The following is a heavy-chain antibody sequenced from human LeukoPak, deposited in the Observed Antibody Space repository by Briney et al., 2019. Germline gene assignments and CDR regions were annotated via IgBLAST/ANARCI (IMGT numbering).Heavy chain of an antibody. D-gene: IGHD1-1*01. CDR2: IYYSGST. Sequence: SETLSLTCTVSSGSINSYYWRWIRQPPGKGLEWIGYIYYSGSTNYNPSLKSRVTISVDTSKNQFSLKLSSVTAADTAVYYCARIQLRRNWFDPWGQGTLVTVSS. J-gene: IGHJ5*02. CDR3: ARIQLRRNWFDP. V-gene: IGHV4-59*01. CDR1: SGSINSYY.